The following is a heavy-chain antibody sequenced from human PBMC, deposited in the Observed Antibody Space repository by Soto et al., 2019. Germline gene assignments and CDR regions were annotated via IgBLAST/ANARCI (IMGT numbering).Heavy chain of an antibody. Sequence: SETLSLTCTVSGGSISSTSYYWGWILHPPGKGLEWIASIYYNGFTYYNPSLKSRVTKSVDTSKNQFSLKLSSVTAADTAVYYCAGHADFWSDEGWFDPWGQRTLVTVSS. CDR2: IYYNGFT. CDR3: AGHADFWSDEGWFDP. D-gene: IGHD3-3*01. J-gene: IGHJ5*02. V-gene: IGHV4-39*01. CDR1: GGSISSTSYY.